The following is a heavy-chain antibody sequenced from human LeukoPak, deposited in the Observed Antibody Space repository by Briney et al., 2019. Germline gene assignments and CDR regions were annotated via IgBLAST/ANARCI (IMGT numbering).Heavy chain of an antibody. D-gene: IGHD3-10*01. V-gene: IGHV3-23*01. Sequence: GGSLRLSCAASGFTFRSYGLSWVRQAPGKGLEWVSGISGSGGSTYYADSVNGRFTITRDNSKNTLYLQMNGLRVEDTAVYYCARERTKVRVGATYFYNFMDVWGKGTTVTISS. CDR2: ISGSGGST. CDR3: ARERTKVRVGATYFYNFMDV. J-gene: IGHJ6*03. CDR1: GFTFRSYG.